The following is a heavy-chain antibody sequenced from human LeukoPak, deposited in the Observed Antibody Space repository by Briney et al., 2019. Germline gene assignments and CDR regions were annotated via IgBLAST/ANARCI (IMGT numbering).Heavy chain of an antibody. CDR2: IIPILGIA. J-gene: IGHJ4*02. CDR1: GGTFSSYG. D-gene: IGHD4-17*01. Sequence: GASGKVSCKASGGTFSSYGNSWGRQAPGPGIELRGGIIPILGIANYAQKFQGRVTITADKSTSTAYMELSSLRSEDTAVYYCARGLLTTVTPPDYWGQGTLVTVSS. V-gene: IGHV1-69*10. CDR3: ARGLLTTVTPPDY.